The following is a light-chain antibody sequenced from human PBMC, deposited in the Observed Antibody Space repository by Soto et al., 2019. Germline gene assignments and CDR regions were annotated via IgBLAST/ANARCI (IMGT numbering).Light chain of an antibody. CDR3: QQRSNSIT. Sequence: EIVLTQSPATLSLSPGERATLSCRASQSVSSYVAWYQQKPGQAPRLLIYDASNRATGIPARFSGSGSGTDFTPTISRLEPEDFVDYYCQQRSNSITFGQGTRVEIK. CDR2: DAS. J-gene: IGKJ5*01. CDR1: QSVSSY. V-gene: IGKV3-11*01.